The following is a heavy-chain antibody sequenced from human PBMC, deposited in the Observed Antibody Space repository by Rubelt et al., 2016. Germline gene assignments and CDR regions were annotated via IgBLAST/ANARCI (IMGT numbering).Heavy chain of an antibody. D-gene: IGHD6-19*01. Sequence: AMHWVRQAPGQRLEWMGWINAGNGNTKYSQKFQGRVTITRDTSASTAYMELSSLRSEDTAVYYCARVVPIAVAGTGWFDPWGQGTLVTVSS. CDR1: A. CDR2: INAGNGNT. CDR3: ARVVPIAVAGTGWFDP. V-gene: IGHV1-3*01. J-gene: IGHJ5*02.